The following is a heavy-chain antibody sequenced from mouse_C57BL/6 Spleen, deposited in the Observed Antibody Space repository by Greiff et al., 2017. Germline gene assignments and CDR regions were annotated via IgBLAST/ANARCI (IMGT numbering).Heavy chain of an antibody. CDR2: IDPSDSET. Sequence: QVQLQQPGAELVRPGSSVKLSCKASGYTFTSYWMHWVKQRPIQGLEWIGNIDPSDSETHYNQKFKDKATLTVDKSSSTAYMQLSSLTSEDSAVYCCASAGLLHAMDYWGQGTSVTVSS. V-gene: IGHV1-52*01. J-gene: IGHJ4*01. CDR1: GYTFTSYW. D-gene: IGHD2-3*01. CDR3: ASAGLLHAMDY.